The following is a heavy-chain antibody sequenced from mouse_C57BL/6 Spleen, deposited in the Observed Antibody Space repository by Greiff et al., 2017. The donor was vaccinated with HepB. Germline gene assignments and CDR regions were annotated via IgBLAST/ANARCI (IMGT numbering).Heavy chain of an antibody. D-gene: IGHD2-4*01. CDR2: ISSGSSTI. CDR1: GFTFSDYG. V-gene: IGHV5-17*01. J-gene: IGHJ1*03. Sequence: EVMLVESGGGLVKPGGSLKLSCAASGFTFSDYGMHWVRQAPEKGLEWVAYISSGSSTIYYADTVKGRFTISRDNAKNTLFLQMTSLRSEDTAMYYCARSYDYEWYFDVWGTGTTVTVSS. CDR3: ARSYDYEWYFDV.